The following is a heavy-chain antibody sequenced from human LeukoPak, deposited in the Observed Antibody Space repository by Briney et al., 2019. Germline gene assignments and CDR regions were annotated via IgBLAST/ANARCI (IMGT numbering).Heavy chain of an antibody. V-gene: IGHV3-21*01. D-gene: IGHD5-18*01. CDR2: ISTSSSYI. CDR1: GFTFSSYS. Sequence: PGGSLRLSCAAYGFTFSSYSMNWVRQAPGKGLEWVSFISTSSSYIYYADSVKGRFTISRDNAKNSLYLEMNSLRAEDTAVYYCARFIRGGYSYGALDYWGQGTLVTVSS. CDR3: ARFIRGGYSYGALDY. J-gene: IGHJ4*02.